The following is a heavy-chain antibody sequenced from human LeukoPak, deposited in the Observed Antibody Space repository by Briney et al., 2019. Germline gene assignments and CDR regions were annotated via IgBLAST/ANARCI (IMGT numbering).Heavy chain of an antibody. D-gene: IGHD4-17*01. V-gene: IGHV4-4*07. Sequence: ASETLSLTCTASGGSINIYYWSWIRQPAGKGLEWIGRIFTSGNTNYNPSLKSRVTLSVDKSKNQFSLKLNSVTAADTAVYYCATSTVTTENSYHYIDVWGKGTTVTVSS. CDR3: ATSTVTTENSYHYIDV. CDR1: GGSINIYY. CDR2: IFTSGNT. J-gene: IGHJ6*03.